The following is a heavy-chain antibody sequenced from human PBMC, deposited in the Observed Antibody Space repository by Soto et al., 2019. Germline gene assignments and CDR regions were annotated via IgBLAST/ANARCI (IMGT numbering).Heavy chain of an antibody. D-gene: IGHD5-18*01. V-gene: IGHV4-30-4*01. Sequence: SETLSLTCTVSGDSISGNNNYWSWIRQPPGEGLEWIGFISYSGTTSYSPSLKGRVAISLDTSKNQFSLSLSSVTAADTAVYYCARGRGYSYGLDPWGQGTLVT. CDR2: ISYSGTT. J-gene: IGHJ5*02. CDR1: GDSISGNNNY. CDR3: ARGRGYSYGLDP.